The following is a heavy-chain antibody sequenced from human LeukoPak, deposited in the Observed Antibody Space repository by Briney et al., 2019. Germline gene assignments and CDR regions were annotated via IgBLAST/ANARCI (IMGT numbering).Heavy chain of an antibody. CDR1: GFTFSSYA. V-gene: IGHV3-23*01. D-gene: IGHD6-13*01. Sequence: PGGSLRLSCAASGFTFSSYAMTWVRQAPGKGLEWVSSISGSGGSTYYADSVKGRFTISRDNSKNTLYLQMNGLRAEDTAVHYCARYPRPLSAGWSAMDVWGQGTTVTVSS. CDR2: ISGSGGST. J-gene: IGHJ6*02. CDR3: ARYPRPLSAGWSAMDV.